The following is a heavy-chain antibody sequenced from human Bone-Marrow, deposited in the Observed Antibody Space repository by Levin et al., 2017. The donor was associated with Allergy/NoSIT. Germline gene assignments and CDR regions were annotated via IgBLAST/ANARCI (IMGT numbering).Heavy chain of an antibody. J-gene: IGHJ5*02. CDR1: GFTFSSSY. V-gene: IGHV3-23*01. Sequence: QSGESLKISCAASGFTFSSSYMTWVRQAPGRGLEWVSSISDTGASTYYSDSVKGRFTISRDNSKDTLFLQMDGLRVEDTAIYYCATALNSGVSRTWGQGTLVTVSS. CDR2: ISDTGAST. CDR3: ATALNSGVSRT. D-gene: IGHD2-15*01.